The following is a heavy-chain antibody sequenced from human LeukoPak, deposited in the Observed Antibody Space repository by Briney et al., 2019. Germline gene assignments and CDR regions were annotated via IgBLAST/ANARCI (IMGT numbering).Heavy chain of an antibody. Sequence: PSETLSLTCAVYGGSFSGYYWSWIRQPPGKGLEWIGEINHSGSTNYNPSLKSRVTISVDTSKNQFSLKLSSVTAADTAVYYCARGWREYCSGGSCHYYFDYWGQGTLVTVSS. V-gene: IGHV4-34*01. CDR1: GGSFSGYY. CDR3: ARGWREYCSGGSCHYYFDY. J-gene: IGHJ4*02. D-gene: IGHD2-15*01. CDR2: INHSGST.